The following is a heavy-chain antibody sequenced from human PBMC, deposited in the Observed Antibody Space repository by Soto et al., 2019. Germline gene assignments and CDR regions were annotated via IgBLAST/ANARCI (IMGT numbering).Heavy chain of an antibody. CDR3: ARHWSVPAGMWYLDY. J-gene: IGHJ4*02. V-gene: IGHV4-39*01. CDR2: IYYSGNT. D-gene: IGHD2-2*01. CDR1: SGSISSSTYY. Sequence: PSETLSLTCTVSSGSISSSTYYWCWIRHPPGKGLEWIGNIYYSGNTYYNPSLKSRVTISVDTSKNQFSLKLNSVTAADTAVYYCARHWSVPAGMWYLDYWGQGTLVTVSS.